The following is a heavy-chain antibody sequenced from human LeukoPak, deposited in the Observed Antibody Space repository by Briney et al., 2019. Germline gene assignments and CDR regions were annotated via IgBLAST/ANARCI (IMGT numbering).Heavy chain of an antibody. D-gene: IGHD3-22*01. CDR1: GFTFSSYS. Sequence: GGSLRLSCAASGFTFSSYSMNWVRQAPGKGLGWVSSISSSSSYIYYADSVKGRFTISRDNTKNSLYLQMNSLRAEDTAVYYCARDQRTELGSDAYYYDSSDAFDIWGQGTMVTVSS. V-gene: IGHV3-21*01. CDR2: ISSSSSYI. J-gene: IGHJ3*02. CDR3: ARDQRTELGSDAYYYDSSDAFDI.